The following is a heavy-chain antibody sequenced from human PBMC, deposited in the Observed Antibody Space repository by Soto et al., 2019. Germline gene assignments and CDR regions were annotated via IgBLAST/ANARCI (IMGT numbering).Heavy chain of an antibody. V-gene: IGHV1-18*01. CDR1: GYTFTSYA. Sequence: ASVKVSCKASGYTFTSYAMHWVRQAPGQGLEWMGWISAYNGNTNYAQKLQGRVTMTTDTSTSTAYMELRSLRSDDTAVYYCARLSSPRKGYYYYYGMDVWGQGTTVTVSS. CDR3: ARLSSPRKGYYYYYGMDV. J-gene: IGHJ6*02. CDR2: ISAYNGNT.